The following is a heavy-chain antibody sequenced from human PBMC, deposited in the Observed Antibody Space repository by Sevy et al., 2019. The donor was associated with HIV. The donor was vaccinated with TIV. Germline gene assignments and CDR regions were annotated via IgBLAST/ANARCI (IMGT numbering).Heavy chain of an antibody. CDR1: GFTFSNAW. V-gene: IGHV3-15*01. CDR3: TTPNCSSTSCYPFDYYGMDV. D-gene: IGHD2-2*01. Sequence: GGSLRLSCAASGFTFSNAWMSWVRQAPGKGLEWVGRIKSKTDGGTTDYAAPVKGRFTISRDDSKNTLYLQMNSLKTEDTALYYCTTPNCSSTSCYPFDYYGMDVWGQGTTVTVSS. J-gene: IGHJ6*02. CDR2: IKSKTDGGTT.